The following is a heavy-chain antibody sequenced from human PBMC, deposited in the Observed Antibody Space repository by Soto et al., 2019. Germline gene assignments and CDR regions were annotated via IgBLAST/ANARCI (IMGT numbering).Heavy chain of an antibody. CDR1: GGTFSSYT. Sequence: QVQLVQSGAEVKKPGSSVKVSCKASGGTFSSYTISWVRQAPGQGLEWMGRIIPILGIANYAQKFQGRVTITADKSTSTAYMERSGLRSEDTAVYYCARDLQGESGSASPYFDYWGQGTLVTVSS. CDR3: ARDLQGESGSASPYFDY. D-gene: IGHD3-10*01. J-gene: IGHJ4*02. V-gene: IGHV1-69*08. CDR2: IIPILGIA.